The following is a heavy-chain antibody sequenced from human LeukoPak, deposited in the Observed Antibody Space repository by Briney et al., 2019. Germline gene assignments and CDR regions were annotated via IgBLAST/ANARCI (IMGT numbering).Heavy chain of an antibody. J-gene: IGHJ4*02. CDR1: GGSFSGYY. CDR2: INHSGST. D-gene: IGHD3-10*01. CDR3: ARGREVRGLDY. Sequence: SETLSLTCAVYGGSFSGYYWSWIRQPPGNGLEWIGEINHSGSTNYNPSLKSRVTISVDTSKNQFSLKLSSVTAADTAVYYCARGREVRGLDYWGQGTLVTVSS. V-gene: IGHV4-34*01.